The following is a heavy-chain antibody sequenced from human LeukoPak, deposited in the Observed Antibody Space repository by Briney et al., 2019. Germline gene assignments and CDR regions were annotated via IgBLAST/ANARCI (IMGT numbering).Heavy chain of an antibody. J-gene: IGHJ6*02. V-gene: IGHV6-1*01. D-gene: IGHD6-6*01. CDR2: TYYRSKWYN. CDR1: GDSFSSNSAA. CDR3: AREGEQLVPYYYYGMDV. Sequence: SQTLSLTCAISGDSFSSNSAAWNWIRQSPSRGLEWLGRTYYRSKWYNDYAVSVKSRITINPDTSKNQFSLQLNSVTPEDTAVYYCAREGEQLVPYYYYGMDVWGQGTTVTVSS.